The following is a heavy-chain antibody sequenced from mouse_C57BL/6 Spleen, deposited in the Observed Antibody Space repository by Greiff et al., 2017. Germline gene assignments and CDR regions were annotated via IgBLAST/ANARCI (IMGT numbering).Heavy chain of an antibody. CDR3: AKWSDNGNCYAMDY. Sequence: EVQLQQSGPELVKPGASVKISCKASGYTFTDYYMTWVKQSPGKSLEWIGDINPSTGGTSYNQTFKGKATLTVDKSSSTAYRELRSLTTEDSAGDDGAKWSDNGNCYAMDYWGQGTSVTVSA. CDR1: GYTFTDYY. D-gene: IGHD1-1*02. V-gene: IGHV1-26*01. CDR2: INPSTGGT. J-gene: IGHJ4*01.